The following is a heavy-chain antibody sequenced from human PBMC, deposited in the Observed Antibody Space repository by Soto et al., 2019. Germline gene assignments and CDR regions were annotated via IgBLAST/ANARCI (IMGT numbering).Heavy chain of an antibody. CDR2: VYDSGST. Sequence: ETLSLTCTVSGASLSSDYWSWIRQPPGKGLEWIGYVYDSGSTNYNPSLNSRITISVDTSKNQFSLKLNSVTAADPAVYYCARNIGWYTHAYWGQGTLVTVSS. D-gene: IGHD6-19*01. CDR1: GASLSSDY. J-gene: IGHJ4*02. V-gene: IGHV4-59*01. CDR3: ARNIGWYTHAY.